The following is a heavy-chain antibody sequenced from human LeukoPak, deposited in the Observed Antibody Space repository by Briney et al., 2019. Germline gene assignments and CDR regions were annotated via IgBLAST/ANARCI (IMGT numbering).Heavy chain of an antibody. CDR2: IKQDGSEK. J-gene: IGHJ3*02. CDR1: GFTFSSYW. Sequence: GGSLRLSCAASGFTFSSYWMSWVRQAPGKGLEWVANIKQDGSEKYYVDSVKGRFTISRDNSKNTLYLQMNSLRAEDTAVYYCAKDSTMIYTRAFDIWGQGTMVTVSS. D-gene: IGHD3-22*01. V-gene: IGHV3-7*03. CDR3: AKDSTMIYTRAFDI.